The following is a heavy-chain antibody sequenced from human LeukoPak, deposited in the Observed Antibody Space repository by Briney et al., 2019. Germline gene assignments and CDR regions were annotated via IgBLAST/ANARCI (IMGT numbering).Heavy chain of an antibody. CDR2: ISSTGGTT. J-gene: IGHJ6*03. CDR3: AKNGDRGAYCTGGTCYPYFYYYMDV. V-gene: IGHV3-23*01. Sequence: GGSLRFSCAASGITFSSYGMSWVRQAPGKGLEWGSSISSTGGTTYYADSVKGRFTTSRDNSKNTLYLQMNSLRAEDTAIYYCAKNGDRGAYCTGGTCYPYFYYYMDVWGKGTTVTI. CDR1: GITFSSYG. D-gene: IGHD2-15*01.